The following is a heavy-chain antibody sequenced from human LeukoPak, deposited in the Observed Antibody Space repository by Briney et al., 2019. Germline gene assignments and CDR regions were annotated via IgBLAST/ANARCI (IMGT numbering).Heavy chain of an antibody. J-gene: IGHJ3*02. V-gene: IGHV4-61*02. Sequence: SQTLSLTCTVSGGSISSGDYYWSWIRQPAGKGLEWIGRIYTSGSTNYNPSLKSRVTMSVDTSKNQFSLKLSSVTAADTAVYYCAISPTVVGAFDIWGQGTMVTVSS. D-gene: IGHD4-23*01. CDR2: IYTSGST. CDR1: GGSISSGDYY. CDR3: AISPTVVGAFDI.